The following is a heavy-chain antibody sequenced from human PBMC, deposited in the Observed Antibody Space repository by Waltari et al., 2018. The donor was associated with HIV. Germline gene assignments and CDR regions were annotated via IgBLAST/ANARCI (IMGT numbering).Heavy chain of an antibody. CDR1: GYTLNTYA. CDR3: ASGYTYGYEIFDY. CDR2: ISAYNGKT. J-gene: IGHJ4*02. V-gene: IGHV1-18*01. Sequence: QVQLVQSGGEVKKPGASVKVSCKPSGYTLNTYAISWVRQAPGRGLEWVGWISAYNGKTNYAQKFQGRVTMTTNTSTTTACLELRSLRSDDTAVYYCASGYTYGYEIFDYWGQGTLVTVSS. D-gene: IGHD5-18*01.